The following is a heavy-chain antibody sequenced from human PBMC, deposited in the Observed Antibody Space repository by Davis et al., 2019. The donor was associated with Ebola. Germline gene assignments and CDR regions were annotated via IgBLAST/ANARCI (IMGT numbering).Heavy chain of an antibody. CDR1: GYSFTDDG. Sequence: SVKVSCKASGYSFTDDGISWVRQAPGQGLEWMGRIIPILGIANYAQKFQGRVTMTRDTSTSTVYMELSSLRSEDTAVYYCARDSYYYDSSGMPAGLLYYYYYGMDVWGQGTTVTVSS. CDR2: IIPILGIA. J-gene: IGHJ6*02. CDR3: ARDSYYYDSSGMPAGLLYYYYYGMDV. D-gene: IGHD3-22*01. V-gene: IGHV1-69*04.